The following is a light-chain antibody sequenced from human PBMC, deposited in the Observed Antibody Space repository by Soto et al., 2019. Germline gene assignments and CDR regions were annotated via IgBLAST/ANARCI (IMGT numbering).Light chain of an antibody. J-gene: IGLJ2*01. Sequence: QSALTQPPSASGSPGQSVTISCTGTSSDIGPYNYVSWYQQYPGKAPKLIIYEVSQRPSGVPDRFSGSKSGNTASLTVSGLQLEDEADYYCSSFTGSDNPFGGGTKLTVL. V-gene: IGLV2-8*01. CDR3: SSFTGSDNP. CDR2: EVS. CDR1: SSDIGPYNY.